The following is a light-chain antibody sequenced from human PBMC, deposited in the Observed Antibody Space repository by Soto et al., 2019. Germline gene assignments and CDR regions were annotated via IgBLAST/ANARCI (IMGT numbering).Light chain of an antibody. CDR1: QTINSY. CDR3: QQSYRGFPFT. Sequence: DIQMTQSPSSLSASVGDRVTITCRSSQTINSYLNWYQQTPGQAPKLLIYAASTLQSGVPSRFSGSESGTEFTLTISGLQPEDFGTYYCQQSYRGFPFTFGPGTKVDIK. V-gene: IGKV1-39*01. J-gene: IGKJ3*01. CDR2: AAS.